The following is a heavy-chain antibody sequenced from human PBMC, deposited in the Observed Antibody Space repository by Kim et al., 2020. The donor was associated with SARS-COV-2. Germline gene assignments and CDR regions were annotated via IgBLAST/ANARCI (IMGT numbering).Heavy chain of an antibody. CDR3: ASGWDYYGSGSYYIFDY. CDR1: GGTFSSYA. Sequence: SVKVSCKASGGTFSSYAISWVRQAPGQGLEWMGGIIPIFGTANYAQKFQGRVTITADESTSTAYMELSSLRSEDTAVYYCASGWDYYGSGSYYIFDYWGQGTLVTVSS. J-gene: IGHJ4*02. D-gene: IGHD3-10*01. CDR2: IIPIFGTA. V-gene: IGHV1-69*13.